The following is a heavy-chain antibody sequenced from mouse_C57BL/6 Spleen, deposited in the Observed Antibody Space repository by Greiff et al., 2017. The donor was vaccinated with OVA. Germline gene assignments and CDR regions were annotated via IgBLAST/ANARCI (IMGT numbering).Heavy chain of an antibody. D-gene: IGHD3-3*01. Sequence: VQLQQSVAELVRPGASVKLSCTASGFNIRDNYMHWVKQRPEQGLEWIGWIDPANGTTKYAPTVKGRATITADKSTTTTYLQISSLTSEETALCGLDGMCPRSCNTQYTPNCHGMYTISAVTSSNTHYMLLRSLTFEGTAISSFAIEGGGYYYGLPSVDYWGQGTPLTVSS. J-gene: IGHJ2*01. V-gene: IGHV14-3*01. CDR2: IDPANGTT. CDR1: GFNIRDNY. CDR3: DGMCPRSCNTQYTPNCHGMYTISAVTSSNTHYMLLRSLTFEGTAISSFAIEGGGYYYGLPSVDY.